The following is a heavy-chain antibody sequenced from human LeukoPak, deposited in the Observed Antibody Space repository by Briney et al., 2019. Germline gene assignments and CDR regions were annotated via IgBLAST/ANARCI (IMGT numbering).Heavy chain of an antibody. CDR1: GGSISDSRT. V-gene: IGHV4-39*07. CDR3: ARVASTVVDWFDP. Sequence: PSETLSLTCTVSGGSISDSRTWGWVRQPPGKGLEWIANIHDDGRTASNPSLRSRLTISQDTSKNQFSLKLSSVTAADTAVYYYARVASTVVDWFDPWGQGTLVTVSS. CDR2: IHDDGRT. J-gene: IGHJ5*02. D-gene: IGHD4-23*01.